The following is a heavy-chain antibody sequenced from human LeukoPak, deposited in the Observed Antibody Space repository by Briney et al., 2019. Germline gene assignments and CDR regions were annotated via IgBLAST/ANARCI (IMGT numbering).Heavy chain of an antibody. Sequence: GGSLRLSCAASGFTVSSNYMSWVRQAPGKGLEWVSVIYSGGSTYYADSVKGRFTISRDNSKNTLYLQMNSLRAEDTAVYYCARGIGGSYYDFDYWGQGTLVTVSS. D-gene: IGHD1-26*01. V-gene: IGHV3-53*01. CDR2: IYSGGST. J-gene: IGHJ4*02. CDR3: ARGIGGSYYDFDY. CDR1: GFTVSSNY.